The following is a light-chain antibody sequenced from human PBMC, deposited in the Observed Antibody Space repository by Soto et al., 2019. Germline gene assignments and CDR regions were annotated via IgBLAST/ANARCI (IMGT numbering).Light chain of an antibody. CDR2: DAS. CDR3: QLYGISPQ. CDR1: PSVSNS. V-gene: IGKV3-11*01. Sequence: ESVLTQSPATLSLSPGERATLSCRASPSVSNSLAWYQHKPGQAPRLLIYDASNRATGVPTRFSGSGSGTDFTLTINRLEPEDFAVYYCQLYGISPQFGQGTRLEIK. J-gene: IGKJ5*01.